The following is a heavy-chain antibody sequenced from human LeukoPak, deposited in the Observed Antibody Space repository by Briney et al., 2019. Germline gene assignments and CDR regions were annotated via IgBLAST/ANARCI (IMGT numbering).Heavy chain of an antibody. CDR2: ISYDGSNK. J-gene: IGHJ4*02. CDR1: GFTFSSYA. D-gene: IGHD5-12*01. V-gene: IGHV3-30-3*01. CDR3: ARDKEGYSGYDYYFDY. Sequence: PGRSLRLSCAASGFTFSSYAIHWVRRAPGKGLEWVAVISYDGSNKYYADSVKGRFTISRDNSKNTLYLQMNSLRAEDTAVYYCARDKEGYSGYDYYFDYWGQGTLVTVSS.